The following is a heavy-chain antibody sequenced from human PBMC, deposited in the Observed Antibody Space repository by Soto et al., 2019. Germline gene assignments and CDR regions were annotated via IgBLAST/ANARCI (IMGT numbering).Heavy chain of an antibody. J-gene: IGHJ4*02. Sequence: PSETLSLTCAVYGGSFSGYYWSWIRQPPGKGLEWIGEINHSGSTNYNPSLKSRVTISVDTSKIQFSLKLSSVTAADTAVYYCARLYGDYGGYWGQGTLVTVSS. V-gene: IGHV4-34*01. CDR3: ARLYGDYGGY. CDR2: INHSGST. D-gene: IGHD2-2*02. CDR1: GGSFSGYY.